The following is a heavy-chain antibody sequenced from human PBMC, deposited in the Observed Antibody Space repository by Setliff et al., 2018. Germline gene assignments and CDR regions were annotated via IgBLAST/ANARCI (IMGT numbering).Heavy chain of an antibody. CDR1: GDSISSRRNY. CDR2: IYTSLST. CDR3: ARDRSYYASGTYTRWFDY. D-gene: IGHD3-10*01. V-gene: IGHV4-61*09. Sequence: SETLSLTCTVSGDSISSRRNYWGWFRQPAGKGLEWIGQIYTSLSTNYNPSLRSRVTISLDTSNNQFSLSLSSVTAADSAVYYCARDRSYYASGTYTRWFDYWGQGSLVTVSS. J-gene: IGHJ4*02.